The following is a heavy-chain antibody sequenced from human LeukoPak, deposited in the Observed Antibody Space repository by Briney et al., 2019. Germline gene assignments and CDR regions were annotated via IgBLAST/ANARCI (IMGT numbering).Heavy chain of an antibody. J-gene: IGHJ4*02. CDR2: ISYDGSNK. Sequence: GRSQRLSCAASGFTFNTYAIHWVRQAPGKGLEWVTVISYDGSNKDYTDSVKGRFTISRDNSKNTVYLQMNSLRVEDTAVYYCAKCGYSGYLPETPLDYWGQGTLVTVSS. D-gene: IGHD5-12*01. V-gene: IGHV3-30*18. CDR3: AKCGYSGYLPETPLDY. CDR1: GFTFNTYA.